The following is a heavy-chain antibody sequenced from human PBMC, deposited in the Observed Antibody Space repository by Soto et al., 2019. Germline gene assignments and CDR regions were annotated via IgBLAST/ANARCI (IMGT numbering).Heavy chain of an antibody. V-gene: IGHV3-15*01. Sequence: EVQLVESGAGLVKPAVSLRLSCAASGFTFSNAWMSLVRQAPGKALEWVGRIKSKTDGGTTDYAATVKGRFTIPRDASKITLDLQMNSLKTEDTAVYYCASEGRDPFDYWGQRTLVTVAS. J-gene: IGHJ4*02. CDR3: ASEGRDPFDY. CDR2: IKSKTDGGTT. CDR1: GFTFSNAW. D-gene: IGHD1-26*01.